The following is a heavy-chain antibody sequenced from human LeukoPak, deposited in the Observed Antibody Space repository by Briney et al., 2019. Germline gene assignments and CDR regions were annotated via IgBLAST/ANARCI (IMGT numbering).Heavy chain of an antibody. Sequence: SETLSLTCAVYGGSFSGYYWSWIRQPPGKGLEWIGEINHSGSTNYNPTLKSRVTISVDTSKNQFSLKLSSVTAADTAVYYCARDGGWGSHDYWFDPWGQGTLVTVSS. CDR1: GGSFSGYY. CDR2: INHSGST. V-gene: IGHV4-34*01. D-gene: IGHD3-16*01. J-gene: IGHJ5*02. CDR3: ARDGGWGSHDYWFDP.